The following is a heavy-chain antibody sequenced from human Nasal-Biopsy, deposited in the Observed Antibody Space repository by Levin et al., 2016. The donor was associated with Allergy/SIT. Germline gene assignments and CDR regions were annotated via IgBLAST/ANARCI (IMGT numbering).Heavy chain of an antibody. CDR3: ARDLGFGSPYSGSYYFDS. J-gene: IGHJ4*01. D-gene: IGHD1-26*01. CDR2: IKTDGSST. CDR1: GFTFSKYW. V-gene: IGHV3-74*01. Sequence: GESLKISCAASGFTFSKYWMYWVRQSPGQGLVWVSRIKTDGSSTNYADSVKGRFTISRDNAKNTLYLQMNSLGAEDTAVYYCARDLGFGSPYSGSYYFDSWGHGTLVTVSS.